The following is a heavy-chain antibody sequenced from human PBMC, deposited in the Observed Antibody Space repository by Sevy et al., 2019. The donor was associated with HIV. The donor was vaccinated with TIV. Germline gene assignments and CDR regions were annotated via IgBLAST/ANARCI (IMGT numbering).Heavy chain of an antibody. V-gene: IGHV3-7*03. CDR3: VRAIYMDDSA. CDR1: GLFFSAYW. J-gene: IGHJ4*02. CDR2: INEDGSKI. Sequence: GGSLRLSCAAPGLFFSAYWLTWVRQVPGKGLEWVADINEDGSKINYVHSVRGRFTISRENTNNSLYLQMNILGVEASATYYWVRAIYMDDSAWGQGTLVTVSS. D-gene: IGHD3-3*01.